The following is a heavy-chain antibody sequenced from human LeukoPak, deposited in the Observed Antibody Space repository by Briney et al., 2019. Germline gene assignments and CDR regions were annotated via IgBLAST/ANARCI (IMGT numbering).Heavy chain of an antibody. D-gene: IGHD6-19*01. CDR1: GGSISRSRYY. V-gene: IGHV4-39*01. CDR2: IYYSGRI. J-gene: IGHJ4*02. Sequence: AETLPLTCTLSGGSISRSRYYWRWIRQPPGKGLDCIGCIYYSGRIYYNPSPESRVSISIDTSKNQSSLMLSSVTGADTAVYYCARQVAGSYGDYLEYWGQGTRVTVSA. CDR3: ARQVAGSYGDYLEY.